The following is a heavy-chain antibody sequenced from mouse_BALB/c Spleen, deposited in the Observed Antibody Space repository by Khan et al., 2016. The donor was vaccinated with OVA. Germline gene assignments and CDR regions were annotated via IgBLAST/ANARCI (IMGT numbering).Heavy chain of an antibody. J-gene: IGHJ2*01. CDR3: ASSWTITTVVATDFDY. V-gene: IGHV3-2*02. CDR2: ISYSGRT. CDR1: GYSITSDYA. Sequence: EVQLQESGPGLVKPSQSLSLTCTVTGYSITSDYAWNWIRQFPGNKLEWMGYISYSGRTSYNPSLKSRISITRDTSKNQFFLQLNSVTTEDTATYYCASSWTITTVVATDFDYWGQGTTLTVSS. D-gene: IGHD1-1*01.